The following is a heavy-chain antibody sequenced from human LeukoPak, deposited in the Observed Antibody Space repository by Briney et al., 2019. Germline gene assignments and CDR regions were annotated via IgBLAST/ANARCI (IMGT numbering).Heavy chain of an antibody. CDR1: EFSVSSYW. CDR2: IKQDGSEK. D-gene: IGHD3-10*01. J-gene: IGHJ4*02. V-gene: IGHV3-7*01. Sequence: GGSLRLSCEGSEFSVSSYWMSWVRQAPGKGLEWVAKIKQDGSEKYYVDSVKGRFTISRDNAKNSLYLQMNSLRAEDTAVYYCARCRGSGSYYSLDYWGQGTLVTVSS. CDR3: ARCRGSGSYYSLDY.